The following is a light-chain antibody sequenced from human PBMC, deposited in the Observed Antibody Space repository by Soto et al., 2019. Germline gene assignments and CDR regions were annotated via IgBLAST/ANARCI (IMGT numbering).Light chain of an antibody. CDR1: QTIGSK. CDR3: QQYNNWLSWT. Sequence: EIVMTQFPATLSVSPGESATLSCRASQTIGSKLAWYQHKPGQAPRLLIYGASTRATGIPARFSGSGSGTDFTLTISSLQSGDFALYFCQQYNNWLSWTFGQGTRVDVK. V-gene: IGKV3-15*01. CDR2: GAS. J-gene: IGKJ1*01.